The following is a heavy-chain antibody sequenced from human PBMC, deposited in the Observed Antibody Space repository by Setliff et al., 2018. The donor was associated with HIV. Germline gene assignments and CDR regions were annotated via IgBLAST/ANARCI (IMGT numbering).Heavy chain of an antibody. J-gene: IGHJ4*02. CDR3: ARVGYYDSSFDY. D-gene: IGHD3-22*01. Sequence: SETLSLTCAVSGGSISSSNWWSWVRQPPGKGLEWIGEINHSGSTKYNPSLKSRVTISVDTSTNQFSLKLSSVTAADTAVYYCARVGYYDSSFDYWGQGTLVTVSS. CDR2: INHSGST. V-gene: IGHV4-4*02. CDR1: GGSISSSNW.